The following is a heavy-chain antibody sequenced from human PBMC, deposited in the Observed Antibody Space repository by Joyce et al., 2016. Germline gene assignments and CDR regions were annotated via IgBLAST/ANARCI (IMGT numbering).Heavy chain of an antibody. V-gene: IGHV3-74*01. Sequence: EVQLVESGGGLVQPGGSLRLSCVASGFSLSSYWIHWVRQVPGKGLVWVSRINYDGTDSTYAGSVKGRFTISRDNAKNTLYLEMNSLRAEDTAVYYCARSPARNGANDYWGQGTLVTVSP. CDR1: GFSLSSYW. CDR3: ARSPARNGANDY. CDR2: INYDGTDS. D-gene: IGHD4/OR15-4a*01. J-gene: IGHJ4*02.